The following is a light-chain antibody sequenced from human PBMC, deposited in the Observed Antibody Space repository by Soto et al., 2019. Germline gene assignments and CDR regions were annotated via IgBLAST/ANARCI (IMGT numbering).Light chain of an antibody. CDR3: AAWDDNLRGVV. CDR2: KVS. Sequence: QSALTQAASVSGSPGQSITISCTGTSSDVGAYDYVTWYQQHPGKAPKVMIYKVSNRPSGVSNRFSGSKSGNTASLTISGLQAEDEADYYCAAWDDNLRGVVFGGGTKLTVL. CDR1: SSDVGAYDY. V-gene: IGLV2-14*01. J-gene: IGLJ2*01.